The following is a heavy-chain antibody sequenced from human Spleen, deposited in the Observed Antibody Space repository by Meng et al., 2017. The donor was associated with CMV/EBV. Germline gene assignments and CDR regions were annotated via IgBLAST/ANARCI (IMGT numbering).Heavy chain of an antibody. D-gene: IGHD6-25*01. V-gene: IGHV6-1*01. J-gene: IGHJ4*02. CDR3: ARDPAAFDF. Sequence: SGPGLAKPSQTLSLTCAISGDSVSTNSAASNWIRQSPSGGLEWLGRTYYKSKWYNDYAESVKSRITINPDTSKNQFSLQLNSVTPEDTAVYYCARDPAAFDFWGQGILVTVSS. CDR1: GDSVSTNSAA. CDR2: TYYKSKWYN.